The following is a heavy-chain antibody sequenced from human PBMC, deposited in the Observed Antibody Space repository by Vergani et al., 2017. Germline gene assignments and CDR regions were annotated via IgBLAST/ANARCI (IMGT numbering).Heavy chain of an antibody. CDR1: GGSISSGGYS. Sequence: QVQLQESGSGLVKPSQTLSLTCAVSGGSISSGGYSWSWIRQPPGKGLEWIGYIYHSGSTYYNPSLKSRVTISVDRSKNQFSLKLSSVTAADTAVYYCARAPVKPPFFDYWGQGTTVTVSS. CDR2: IYHSGST. D-gene: IGHD3-16*02. V-gene: IGHV4-30-2*01. J-gene: IGHJ4*02. CDR3: ARAPVKPPFFDY.